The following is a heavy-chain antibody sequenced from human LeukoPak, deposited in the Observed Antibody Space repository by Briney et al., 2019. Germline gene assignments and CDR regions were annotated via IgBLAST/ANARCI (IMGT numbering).Heavy chain of an antibody. CDR1: GYTFTSYG. D-gene: IGHD3-16*02. V-gene: IGHV1-18*01. J-gene: IGHJ4*02. Sequence: ASVKVSCKASGYTFTSYGISWVRQAPGQGLEWMGWISAYNGNTNYAQKLQGRVTMTTDTSTSTACMELRSLRSDDTAVYYCARTLATIVGPLSYWGQGTLGTVSS. CDR2: ISAYNGNT. CDR3: ARTLATIVGPLSY.